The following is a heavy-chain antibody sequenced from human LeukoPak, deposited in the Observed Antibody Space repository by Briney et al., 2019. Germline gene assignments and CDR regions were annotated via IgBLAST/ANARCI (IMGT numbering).Heavy chain of an antibody. CDR1: GFTSSTYS. V-gene: IGHV3-21*04. CDR3: AKDKAQAYYASGSLVL. D-gene: IGHD3-10*01. Sequence: GGSLRLSCEVSGFTSSTYSMNWVRQAPGKGLEWVSSISSSSSYIYYADSVKGRFTISRDNAKNSLYLQMNNLRTEDTALYYCAKDKAQAYYASGSLVLWGQGTLVTVSS. CDR2: ISSSSSYI. J-gene: IGHJ4*02.